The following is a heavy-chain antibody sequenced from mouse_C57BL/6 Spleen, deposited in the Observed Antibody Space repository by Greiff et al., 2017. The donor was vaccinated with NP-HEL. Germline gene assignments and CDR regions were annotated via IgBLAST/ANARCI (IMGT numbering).Heavy chain of an antibody. CDR2: IDPETGGT. J-gene: IGHJ2*01. CDR3: TRLEGPNYYGSSTH. V-gene: IGHV1-15*01. Sequence: QVQLQQSGAELVRPGASVTLSCKASGYTFTDYEMHWVKQTPVHGLEWIGAIDPETGGTAYNQKFKGKAILTADKSSSTAYMELRSLTSEDSAVYYCTRLEGPNYYGSSTHWGQGTTLTVSS. CDR1: GYTFTDYE. D-gene: IGHD1-1*01.